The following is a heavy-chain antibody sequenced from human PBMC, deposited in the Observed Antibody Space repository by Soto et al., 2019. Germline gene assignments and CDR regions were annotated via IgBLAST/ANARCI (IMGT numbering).Heavy chain of an antibody. CDR2: TDHGGSI. D-gene: IGHD5-18*01. Sequence: QIQLQESGPGLVKPSGTVSLTCTVSGGSISSTNWWSWVRQPPGMGLEWIGDTDHGGSINFNSSLASRISMSVDRSKNPFSLKLHSVPAAGPAVCFCARLRTSVLAKSVTPTFDSWGPGTLVTFS. CDR1: GGSISSTNW. V-gene: IGHV4-4*02. J-gene: IGHJ4*02. CDR3: ARLRTSVLAKSVTPTFDS.